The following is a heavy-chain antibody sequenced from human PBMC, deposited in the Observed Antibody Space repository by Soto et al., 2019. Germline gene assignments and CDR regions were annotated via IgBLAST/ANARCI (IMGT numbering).Heavy chain of an antibody. CDR1: PRSLSGYY. V-gene: IGHV4-34*01. CDR3: GRGRGYRRFVDY. Sequence: SETLSLPCSLYPRSLSGYYWTWARQAPGKGLEWIGEGNHRGDNTYNPSLGGRVAISVDTSKNEFSLKLTSVTGGDTGVYFCGRGRGYRRFVDYWGQGNLVTASS. CDR2: GNHRGDN. J-gene: IGHJ4*02. D-gene: IGHD5-12*01.